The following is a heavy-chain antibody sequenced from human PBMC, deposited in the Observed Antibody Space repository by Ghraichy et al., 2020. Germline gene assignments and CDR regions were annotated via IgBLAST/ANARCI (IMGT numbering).Heavy chain of an antibody. CDR3: ARGDTAQPGPFYYYYMDV. J-gene: IGHJ6*03. Sequence: SETLSLTCTVSGGFISSYYWSWIRQPPGKGLEWIGYIYYSGSTNYNPSLKSRVTISVDTSKNQFSLKLSSVTAADTAVYYCARGDTAQPGPFYYYYMDVWGKGTTVTVSS. CDR1: GGFISSYY. V-gene: IGHV4-59*01. D-gene: IGHD5-18*01. CDR2: IYYSGST.